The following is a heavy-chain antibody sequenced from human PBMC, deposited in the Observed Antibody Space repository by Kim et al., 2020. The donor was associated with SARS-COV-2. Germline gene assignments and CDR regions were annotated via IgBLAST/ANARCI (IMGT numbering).Heavy chain of an antibody. J-gene: IGHJ4*02. CDR2: ISAYNGNT. V-gene: IGHV1-18*01. CDR1: GYTFTSYG. D-gene: IGHD3-10*01. Sequence: ASVKVSCKASGYTFTSYGISWVRQAPGQGLEWMGWISAYNGNTNYAQKLHGRVTMTTDTSTSTAYMELRSLRSDDTAVYYCARRVGNVWFGESTTSLDYWGQGTLVTVSS. CDR3: ARRVGNVWFGESTTSLDY.